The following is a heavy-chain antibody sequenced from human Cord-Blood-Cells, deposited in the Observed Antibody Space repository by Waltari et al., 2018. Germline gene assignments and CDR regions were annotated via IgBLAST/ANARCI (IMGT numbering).Heavy chain of an antibody. CDR3: ARGHMAAAGSALDY. J-gene: IGHJ4*02. Sequence: QVQLQQWGAGLLKPSETLSLTCAVYGGSFSGYYWSWIRPPPGKGLEWFWEINHSGGTKDTPTVRWRVTISVDTSENQFSLKLSSVTAADTAVYYCARGHMAAAGSALDYWGQGTLVTVSS. CDR1: GGSFSGYY. CDR2: INHSGGT. V-gene: IGHV4-34*01. D-gene: IGHD6-13*01.